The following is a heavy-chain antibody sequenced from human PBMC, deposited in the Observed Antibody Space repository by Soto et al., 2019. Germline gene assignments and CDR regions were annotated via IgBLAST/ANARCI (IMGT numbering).Heavy chain of an antibody. Sequence: QVQLQESGPGLVKPSQTLSLTCTVSGGSISSGDYYWSWIRQPPGKGLEWIGYIYFSGSTYYNPSLKRRVTISVDTSKNQYSLKLTSVTAADTAVYYGAIRRGYDWDWFFDLWGRGTLVTVSS. J-gene: IGHJ2*01. CDR1: GGSISSGDYY. CDR3: AIRRGYDWDWFFDL. V-gene: IGHV4-30-4*01. D-gene: IGHD5-12*01. CDR2: IYFSGST.